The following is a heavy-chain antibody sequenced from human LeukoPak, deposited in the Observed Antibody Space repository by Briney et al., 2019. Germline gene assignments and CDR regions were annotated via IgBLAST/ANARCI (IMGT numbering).Heavy chain of an antibody. CDR2: ISYSGST. CDR1: SGSISSDY. CDR3: ARLTARSWFDP. V-gene: IGHV4-59*08. J-gene: IGHJ5*02. Sequence: PQTMSLTCTVYSGSISSDYWSCVRHPPGKGLECIGYISYSGSTNSNPSLKSRVTISINPPKNQFSLKLTSVTATDTAVYYCARLTARSWFDPWGEGTLVTVSS. D-gene: IGHD1-14*01.